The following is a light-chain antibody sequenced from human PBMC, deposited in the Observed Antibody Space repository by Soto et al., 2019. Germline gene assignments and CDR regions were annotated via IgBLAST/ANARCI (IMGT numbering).Light chain of an antibody. CDR3: SSYTSTWV. CDR1: SSDIGGYKY. CDR2: DAN. J-gene: IGLJ1*01. Sequence: QSALTQPASVSGSPGQSITISCTGASSDIGGYKYVSWYQQYPGEAPKLILYDANSRPSGVSNRFSGSKSGNTASLTISGLQAVDEADYYCSSYTSTWVFGTGTQLTVL. V-gene: IGLV2-14*01.